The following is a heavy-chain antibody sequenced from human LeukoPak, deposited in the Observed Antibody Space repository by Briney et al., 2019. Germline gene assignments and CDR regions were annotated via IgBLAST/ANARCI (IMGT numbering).Heavy chain of an antibody. CDR1: GYTFTGYY. D-gene: IGHD3-9*01. Sequence: GASVKVSCKASGYTFTGYYMHWVRQAPGQGLEWMGWINPNSGGTNYAQKFQGRVTMTRDTSISTAYMELSRLRSDDTAVYYCARGSPGEVRYFDWLSSYYYYMDVWGKGTTVTVSS. J-gene: IGHJ6*03. CDR3: ARGSPGEVRYFDWLSSYYYYMDV. CDR2: INPNSGGT. V-gene: IGHV1-2*02.